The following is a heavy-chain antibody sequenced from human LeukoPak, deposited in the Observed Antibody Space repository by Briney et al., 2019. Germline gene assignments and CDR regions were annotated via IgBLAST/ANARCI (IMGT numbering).Heavy chain of an antibody. Sequence: ASVKISCKVSGYTLTELSMHWVRQAPGKGLEWMGGFDPEDGETIYAQKFQGRVTMTEDTSTDTAYMELSSLRSEDTAVYYCATDFITGKTSFDYWGQGTLVTVSS. CDR3: ATDFITGKTSFDY. J-gene: IGHJ4*02. V-gene: IGHV1-24*01. D-gene: IGHD3-22*01. CDR1: GYTLTELS. CDR2: FDPEDGET.